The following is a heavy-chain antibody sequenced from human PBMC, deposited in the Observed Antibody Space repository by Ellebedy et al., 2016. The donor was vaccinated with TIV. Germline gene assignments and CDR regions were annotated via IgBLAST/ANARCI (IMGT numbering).Heavy chain of an antibody. D-gene: IGHD3-22*01. J-gene: IGHJ4*02. Sequence: SETLSLXXGVSNGSIGSGGYTWGWIRQPPGMGLEWIGNTYASGNTYYNPSLNSRLTISIDTSKNQFSLKLSSVTAADTAVYYCARGDSSGYIFDYWGQGTLVTVSS. CDR3: ARGDSSGYIFDY. CDR1: NGSIGSGGYT. V-gene: IGHV4-30-2*05. CDR2: TYASGNT.